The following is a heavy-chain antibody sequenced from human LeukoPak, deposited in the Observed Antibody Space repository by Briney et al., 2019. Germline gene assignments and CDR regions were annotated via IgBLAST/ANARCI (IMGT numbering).Heavy chain of an antibody. Sequence: GGSLRLSCAASEFTFSSYSMNWVRQAPGKGLEWVSYISSSSSTIYYADSVKGRFTISRDNAKNSLYLQMNSLRAEDTAVYYCARVPKPGYYYMDVWGKGTTVTVSS. V-gene: IGHV3-48*04. CDR1: EFTFSSYS. CDR3: ARVPKPGYYYMDV. J-gene: IGHJ6*03. CDR2: ISSSSSTI.